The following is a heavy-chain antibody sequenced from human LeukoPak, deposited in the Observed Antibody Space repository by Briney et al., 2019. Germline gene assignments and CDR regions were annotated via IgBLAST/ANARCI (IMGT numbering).Heavy chain of an antibody. D-gene: IGHD2-2*01. CDR1: GFTFSSYA. V-gene: IGHV3-30-3*01. J-gene: IGHJ6*02. CDR2: ISYDGSNK. Sequence: GGSLRLSCAASGFTFSSYAMHWVRQAPGKGLEWVAVISYDGSNKYYADSVKGRFTISRDNSKNTLYLQMNSLRAEDTAVYYCARGSSTSYYYYGMDVWGQGTTVTVSS. CDR3: ARGSSTSYYYYGMDV.